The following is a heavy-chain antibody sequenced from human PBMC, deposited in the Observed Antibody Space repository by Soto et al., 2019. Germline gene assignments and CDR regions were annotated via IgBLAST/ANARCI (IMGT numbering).Heavy chain of an antibody. J-gene: IGHJ3*02. Sequence: EVQLLESGGGLARPGGSLRLSCAASGFTFSSYAMTWVRQAPGKGLEWVSGISTDGGRTYYAASVKGRFSTSRDNSKNTMSLELNSLRAEDTAIYYCAKTGGHMYDAFDIWGQGPRVTVSS. V-gene: IGHV3-23*01. CDR3: AKTGGHMYDAFDI. CDR2: ISTDGGRT. CDR1: GFTFSSYA. D-gene: IGHD2-15*01.